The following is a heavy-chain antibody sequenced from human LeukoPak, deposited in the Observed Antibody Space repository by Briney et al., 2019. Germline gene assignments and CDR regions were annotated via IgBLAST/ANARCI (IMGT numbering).Heavy chain of an antibody. Sequence: ASVKVSRKASGYTFTSYAMHWVRQAPGQRLEWMGWINAGNGNTKYSQKFQGRVTITRDTSASTAYMELSSLRSEDTAVYYCARIPQWLDAFDIWGQGTMVTVSS. CDR3: ARIPQWLDAFDI. CDR2: INAGNGNT. CDR1: GYTFTSYA. J-gene: IGHJ3*02. V-gene: IGHV1-3*01. D-gene: IGHD6-19*01.